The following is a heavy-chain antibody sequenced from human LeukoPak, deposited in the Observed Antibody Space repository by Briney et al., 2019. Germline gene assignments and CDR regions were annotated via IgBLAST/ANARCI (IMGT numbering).Heavy chain of an antibody. J-gene: IGHJ6*02. CDR1: GFTFSSYS. V-gene: IGHV3-21*01. Sequence: GGSLRLSCAASGFTFSSYSMNWVRQAPGKGLEWVSSISSSSSYIYYADSVKGRFTISRDNAKNSLYLQMNSLRAEDTAVYYCARVAPLRGSSRYQTGHLGMDVWGQGTTVTVSS. CDR2: ISSSSSYI. CDR3: ARVAPLRGSSRYQTGHLGMDV. D-gene: IGHD6-13*01.